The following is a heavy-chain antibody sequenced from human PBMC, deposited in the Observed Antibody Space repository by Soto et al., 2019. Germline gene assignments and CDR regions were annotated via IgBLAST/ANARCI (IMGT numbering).Heavy chain of an antibody. CDR2: IKQDGSEK. Sequence: GGSLRLSCAASGLTFSDYWMSWVRQAPGKGLEWVANIKQDGSEKHYVDSVKGRFTISRDNAKNSVYLQMNSLRAEDTAMYYCVTDFGGRWGQGTVVTVSS. CDR3: VTDFGGR. D-gene: IGHD3-3*01. J-gene: IGHJ4*02. CDR1: GLTFSDYW. V-gene: IGHV3-7*05.